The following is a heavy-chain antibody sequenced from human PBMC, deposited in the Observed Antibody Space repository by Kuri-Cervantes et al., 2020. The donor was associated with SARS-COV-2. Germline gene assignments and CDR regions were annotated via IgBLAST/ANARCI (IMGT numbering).Heavy chain of an antibody. CDR1: GYTFTGYY. Sequence: ASVKVYCKASGYTFTGYYMHWVRQAPGQGLEWMGWINPNSGGTNYAQKFQGRVTMTRDTSISTAYMELSRLRSDDTAVYYCARDWAYVDPGYFDYWGQGTLVTVSS. D-gene: IGHD4-17*01. V-gene: IGHV1-2*02. CDR3: ARDWAYVDPGYFDY. CDR2: INPNSGGT. J-gene: IGHJ4*02.